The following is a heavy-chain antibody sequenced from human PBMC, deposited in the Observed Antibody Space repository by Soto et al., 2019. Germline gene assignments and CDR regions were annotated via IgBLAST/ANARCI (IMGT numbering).Heavy chain of an antibody. CDR1: GYSFTSYW. CDR2: IYPGDSDT. V-gene: IGHV5-51*01. D-gene: IGHD3-10*01. CDR3: ARQYGSGSYYRPDAFDI. Sequence: ESLKISCKGSGYSFTSYWIGWVRQMPGKGLEWMGIIYPGDSDTRYSPSFQGQVTISADKSISTAYLQWSSLKASDTAMYYCARQYGSGSYYRPDAFDIWGQGTMVTVSS. J-gene: IGHJ3*02.